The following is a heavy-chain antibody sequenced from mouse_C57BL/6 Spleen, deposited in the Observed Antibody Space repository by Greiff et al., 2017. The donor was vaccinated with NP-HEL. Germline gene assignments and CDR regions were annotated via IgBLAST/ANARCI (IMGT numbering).Heavy chain of an antibody. J-gene: IGHJ2*01. D-gene: IGHD3-2*02. CDR1: GYSFTSYY. V-gene: IGHV1-66*01. CDR2: IYPGSGNT. CDR3: ASSGPYYFDY. Sequence: VQLQQSGPELVKPGASVKISCKASGYSFTSYYIHWVKQRPGQGLEWIGWIYPGSGNTKYNEKFKGKATLTADTSSSTAYMQLSSLTSEDSAVYYCASSGPYYFDYWGQGTTLTVSS.